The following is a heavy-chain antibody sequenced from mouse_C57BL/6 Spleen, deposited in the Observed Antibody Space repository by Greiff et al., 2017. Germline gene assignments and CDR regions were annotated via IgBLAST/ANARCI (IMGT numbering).Heavy chain of an antibody. J-gene: IGHJ1*03. Sequence: VQLQQSGAELAKPGASVKLSCKASGYTFTSYWMHWVKQRPGQGLEWIGYINPSSGYTKYNQKFKDKATLTADKSSSTAYMQLSSLTYEDSAVYYCARLDTTVVGYFDVWGTGTTVTVSS. V-gene: IGHV1-7*01. CDR3: ARLDTTVVGYFDV. D-gene: IGHD1-1*01. CDR2: INPSSGYT. CDR1: GYTFTSYW.